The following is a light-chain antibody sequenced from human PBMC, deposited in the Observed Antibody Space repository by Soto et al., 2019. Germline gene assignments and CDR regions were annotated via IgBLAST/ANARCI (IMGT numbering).Light chain of an antibody. V-gene: IGKV3-15*01. Sequence: EIVMTQSPATLSVSPGERATLSCRVSQSVSSNLAWYQQKPGQAPRLLIYGASTRATGIPARFSGSGSGTEFTLTISSLQSEDFAVYYCQQYNNWPRTFGKGTKV. CDR3: QQYNNWPRT. J-gene: IGKJ1*01. CDR2: GAS. CDR1: QSVSSN.